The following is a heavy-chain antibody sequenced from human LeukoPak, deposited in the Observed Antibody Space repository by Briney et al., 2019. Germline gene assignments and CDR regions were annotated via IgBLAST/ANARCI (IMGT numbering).Heavy chain of an antibody. CDR1: GFTFSSYG. V-gene: IGHV3-33*01. CDR2: IWYDGSNK. CDR3: ARTGGIVGATNFDY. D-gene: IGHD1-26*01. Sequence: GRSLRLSCAASGFTFSSYGMHWVRQAPGKGLVWVAVIWYDGSNKYYADSVKGRFTISRDNSKNTLHLQMNSLRAEDTAVYYCARTGGIVGATNFDYWGQGTLVTVSS. J-gene: IGHJ4*02.